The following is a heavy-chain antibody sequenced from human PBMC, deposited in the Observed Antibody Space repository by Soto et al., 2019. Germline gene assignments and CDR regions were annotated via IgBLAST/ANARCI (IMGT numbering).Heavy chain of an antibody. CDR3: AKPSTVYYYYVIGV. CDR1: GFTFSSYA. CDR2: ISGSGGSK. D-gene: IGHD4-17*01. Sequence: GGSLRLSCAASGFTFSSYAMSCVRQAPGKGLEWVSAISGSGGSKYYADSVKGRFTISRDNSKITLYRQMNSLRAEDKAVYYFAKPSTVYYYYVIGVGVQRTTVTVSS. V-gene: IGHV3-23*01. J-gene: IGHJ6*01.